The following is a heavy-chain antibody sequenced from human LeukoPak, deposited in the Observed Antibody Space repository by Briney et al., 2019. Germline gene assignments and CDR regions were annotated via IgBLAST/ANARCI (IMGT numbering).Heavy chain of an antibody. Sequence: SETLSLTCTVSGGSISSYYWSWIRQPPGKGLEWIGTIYYSGSTYYNPSLKSRVTISVDTSKNQFSLKLSSVTATDTAVYYCARRFAPSRNDAFDIWGQGTMVTVSS. CDR2: IYYSGST. J-gene: IGHJ3*02. V-gene: IGHV4-59*04. CDR3: ARRFAPSRNDAFDI. D-gene: IGHD3-10*01. CDR1: GGSISSYY.